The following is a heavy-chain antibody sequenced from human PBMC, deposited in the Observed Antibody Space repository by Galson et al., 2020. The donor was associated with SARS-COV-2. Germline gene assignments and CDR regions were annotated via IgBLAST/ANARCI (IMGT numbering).Heavy chain of an antibody. J-gene: IGHJ3*02. V-gene: IGHV4-4*07. CDR3: ARGDSGGHDAFDI. Sequence: SETLSLTCPVSGGSISSYYWSWIRQPAGKGLEWNGRTYTSGSTNYNPSLKSRVTMSVDTSKNQFSLKLSSLTAADTAVYYCARGDSGGHDAFDILCQVTMVTVSS. D-gene: IGHD2-21*01. CDR2: TYTSGST. CDR1: GGSISSYY.